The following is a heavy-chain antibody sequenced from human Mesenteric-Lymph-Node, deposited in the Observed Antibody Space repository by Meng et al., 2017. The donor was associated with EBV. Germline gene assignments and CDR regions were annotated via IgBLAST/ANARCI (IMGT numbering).Heavy chain of an antibody. V-gene: IGHV1-3*01. CDR1: GYSFISYA. D-gene: IGHD3-10*01. CDR3: ARDPYYGSGSSLDY. J-gene: IGHJ4*02. CDR2: INVGNGNT. Sequence: QVQLLASGAEGKKSGASVKVSCKASGYSFISYAIHWVRQAPGQGLEWVGGINVGNGNTRYSQKLQGRVSITRDTAASTAYMELSSLRSEDTGIYFCARDPYYGSGSSLDYWGQGTLVTVSS.